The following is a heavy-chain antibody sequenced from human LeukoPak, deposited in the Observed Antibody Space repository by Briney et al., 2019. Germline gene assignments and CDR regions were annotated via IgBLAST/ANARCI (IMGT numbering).Heavy chain of an antibody. Sequence: SETLSLTCAVYGGSFSGYYWSWIRQPPGKGLEWIGEINHSGSTNYNPSLKSRVTISVDTSKNQFSLKLSSVTAADRAVYYCARGGLRYFELDYWGQGTLVTVSS. D-gene: IGHD3-9*01. CDR3: ARGGLRYFELDY. CDR1: GGSFSGYY. V-gene: IGHV4-34*01. J-gene: IGHJ4*02. CDR2: INHSGST.